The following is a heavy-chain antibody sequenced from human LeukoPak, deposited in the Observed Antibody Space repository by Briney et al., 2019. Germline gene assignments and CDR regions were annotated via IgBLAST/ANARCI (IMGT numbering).Heavy chain of an antibody. CDR3: ARVPPFSSRRIGWFDP. Sequence: ASETLSLTCTVSGYSISSGYYWGWIRQPPGKGLEWIGSIYHSGSTYYNPSLKSRVTISVDTSKNQFSLKLSSVTAADTAVYYCARVPPFSSRRIGWFDPWGQGTLVTVSS. D-gene: IGHD2-15*01. CDR2: IYHSGST. V-gene: IGHV4-38-2*02. CDR1: GYSISSGYY. J-gene: IGHJ5*02.